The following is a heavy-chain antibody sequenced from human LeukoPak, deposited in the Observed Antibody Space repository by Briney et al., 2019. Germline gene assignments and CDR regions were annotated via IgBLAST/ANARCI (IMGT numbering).Heavy chain of an antibody. CDR3: ARRGIAAAGIDY. J-gene: IGHJ4*02. CDR1: GYTFTGYY. Sequence: ASVKVSCKASGYTFTGYYMHWVRQAPGQGLEWMGWMNPNSGNTGYAQKFQGRVTMTRNTSISTAYMELSSLRSEDTAVYYCARRGIAAAGIDYWGQGTLVTVSS. V-gene: IGHV1-8*02. D-gene: IGHD6-13*01. CDR2: MNPNSGNT.